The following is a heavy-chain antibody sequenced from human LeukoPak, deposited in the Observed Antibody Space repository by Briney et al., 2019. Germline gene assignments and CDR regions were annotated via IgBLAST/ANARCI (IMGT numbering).Heavy chain of an antibody. CDR3: ARGVVPAAQGGYYYYGMDV. V-gene: IGHV4-4*07. J-gene: IGHJ6*02. D-gene: IGHD2-2*01. CDR2: IYTSGST. CDR1: GGSISSYY. Sequence: SETLSLTCTVSGGSISSYYWSWIRQPAGKGLEWIGRIYTSGSTNYNPSLKSRVTMPVDTSKNRFSLKLSSVTAADTAVYYCARGVVPAAQGGYYYYGMDVWGQGTTVTVSS.